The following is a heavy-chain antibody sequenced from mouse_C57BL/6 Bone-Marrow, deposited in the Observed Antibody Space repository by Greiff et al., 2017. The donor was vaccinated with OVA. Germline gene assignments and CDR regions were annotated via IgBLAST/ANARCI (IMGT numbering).Heavy chain of an antibody. V-gene: IGHV1-18*01. Sequence: VQLKESGPELVKPGASVKIPCKASGYTFTDYNMDWVKQSHGKSLEWIGDINPNNGGTIYNQKFKGKATLSVDKSSSTAYMELRSLTSEDTAVYYCARGGTAWFAYWGQGTLVTVSA. J-gene: IGHJ3*01. CDR2: INPNNGGT. CDR1: GYTFTDYN. D-gene: IGHD2-14*01. CDR3: ARGGTAWFAY.